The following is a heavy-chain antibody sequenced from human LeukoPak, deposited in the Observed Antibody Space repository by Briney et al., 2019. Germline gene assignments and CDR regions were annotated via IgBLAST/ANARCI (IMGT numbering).Heavy chain of an antibody. CDR1: GGSISSGGYY. D-gene: IGHD4-17*01. Sequence: SETLSLTCTVSGGSISSGGYYWSWIRQHPGKGLEWIGYIYYSGSTYYNPSLKSRVTISVDTSKNQFSLKLSSVTAADTAVYYCARPRTGANWYFDLWGRGTLVTVSS. CDR2: IYYSGST. V-gene: IGHV4-31*03. J-gene: IGHJ2*01. CDR3: ARPRTGANWYFDL.